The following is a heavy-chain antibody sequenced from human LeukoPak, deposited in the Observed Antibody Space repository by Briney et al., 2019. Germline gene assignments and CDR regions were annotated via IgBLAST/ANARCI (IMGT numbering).Heavy chain of an antibody. Sequence: SETLSLTCAVYGGSFSSHYWSWIRQPPGKGLEWIGEINHGGSTNYNPSLKSRVTISVDTSKNQFSLKLSSVTAADTAMYYCAREVYFDLWGRGTLVTVSS. CDR1: GGSFSSHY. CDR2: INHGGST. V-gene: IGHV4-34*01. CDR3: AREVYFDL. J-gene: IGHJ2*01.